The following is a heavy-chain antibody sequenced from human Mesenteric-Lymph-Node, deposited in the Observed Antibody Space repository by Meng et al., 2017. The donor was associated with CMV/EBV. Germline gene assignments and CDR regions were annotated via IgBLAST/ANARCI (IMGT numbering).Heavy chain of an antibody. Sequence: SVKVSCKASGGTFSSYAISWVRQAPGQGLEWMGGIIPIFGTANYAQKFQGRVTITADKSTSTAYMELSRLRSEDTAVYYCAKDPPARGYYHYGMDVWGQGTTVTVSS. V-gene: IGHV1-69*06. CDR1: GGTFSSYA. CDR2: IIPIFGTA. J-gene: IGHJ6*02. D-gene: IGHD3-3*01. CDR3: AKDPPARGYYHYGMDV.